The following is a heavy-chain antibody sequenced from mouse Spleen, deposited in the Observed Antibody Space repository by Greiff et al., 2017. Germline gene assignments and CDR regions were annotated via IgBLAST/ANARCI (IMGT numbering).Heavy chain of an antibody. V-gene: IGHV1-18*01. CDR3: ARRGLLRYPWYFDV. J-gene: IGHJ1*03. D-gene: IGHD1-1*01. CDR2: INPNNGGT. Sequence: VQLKQSGPELVKPGASVKIPCKASGYTFTDYNMDWVKQSHGKSLEWIGDINPNNGGTIYNQKFKGKATLTVDKSSSTAYMELRSLTSEDTAVYYCARRGLLRYPWYFDVWGTGTTVTVSS. CDR1: GYTFTDYN.